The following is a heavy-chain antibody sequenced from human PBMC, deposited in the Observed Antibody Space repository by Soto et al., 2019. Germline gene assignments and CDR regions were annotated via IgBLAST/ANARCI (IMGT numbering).Heavy chain of an antibody. D-gene: IGHD3-10*01. CDR2: VKSKTDGGSA. Sequence: PGGSLRLSCAASGFPFSNAWINWVRQTPGTGLQWVGRVKSKTDGGSADYAAPVKGRFAVSRDDSKNIVHLQMNSVKIEDTGVYYCTTDSRTTMPEVRFDYWGHGTLVTVSS. CDR3: TTDSRTTMPEVRFDY. V-gene: IGHV3-15*07. J-gene: IGHJ4*01. CDR1: GFPFSNAW.